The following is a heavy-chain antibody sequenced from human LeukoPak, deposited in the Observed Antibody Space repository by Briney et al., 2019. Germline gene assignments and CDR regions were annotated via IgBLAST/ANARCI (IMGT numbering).Heavy chain of an antibody. D-gene: IGHD5-12*01. V-gene: IGHV3-23*01. CDR2: ISGSGGST. J-gene: IGHJ6*02. CDR3: AKALSGYYYYYYGMDV. CDR1: GFTFSSYA. Sequence: GGSLRLSCAASGFTFSSYAMSWVRQAPGKGLEWVSVISGSGGSTYYADSVKGLFTISRDNSKNTLYLQMNSLRAEDTAVYYCAKALSGYYYYYYGMDVWGQGTTVTVSS.